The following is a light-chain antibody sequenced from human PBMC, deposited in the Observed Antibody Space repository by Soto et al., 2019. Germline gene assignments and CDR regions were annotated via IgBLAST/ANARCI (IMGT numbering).Light chain of an antibody. V-gene: IGKV3-11*01. CDR1: QSVSSY. Sequence: EILLTQSPATLSLSPGERATLSCRASQSVSSYLAWYQQKPGQAPRLLISDASNRATGIPARFSGSGSGTDFTLTISSREPEDFAFYYCQQRSNWPPPYSFGQGTKLEIK. CDR3: QQRSNWPPPYS. CDR2: DAS. J-gene: IGKJ2*01.